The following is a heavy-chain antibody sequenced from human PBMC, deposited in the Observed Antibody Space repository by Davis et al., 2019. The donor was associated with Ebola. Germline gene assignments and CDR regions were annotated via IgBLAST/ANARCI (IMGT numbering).Heavy chain of an antibody. Sequence: GESLKISCAASGFTFSSYGMNWVRQAPGKGLEWVSYISSSSSTIYYADSVKGRFTISRDNAKNSLYLQMNSLRDEDTAVYYCARLSGSYTYYFDYWGQGTLVTVSS. CDR2: ISSSSSTI. D-gene: IGHD1-26*01. CDR3: ARLSGSYTYYFDY. CDR1: GFTFSSYG. V-gene: IGHV3-48*02. J-gene: IGHJ4*02.